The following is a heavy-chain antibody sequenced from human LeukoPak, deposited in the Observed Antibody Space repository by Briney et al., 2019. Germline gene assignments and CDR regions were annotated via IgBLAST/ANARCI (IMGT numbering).Heavy chain of an antibody. V-gene: IGHV3-53*01. CDR3: ARGRGDTAMVDY. CDR2: IYSGGST. D-gene: IGHD5-18*01. Sequence: GGSLRLSCAASGFTVSSNYMSWVRQAPGKGLEWVPVIYSGGSTYYADSVKGRFTISRDNSKNTLYLQMNSLRADDTAVYYCARGRGDTAMVDYWGQGTLVTVSS. CDR1: GFTVSSNY. J-gene: IGHJ4*02.